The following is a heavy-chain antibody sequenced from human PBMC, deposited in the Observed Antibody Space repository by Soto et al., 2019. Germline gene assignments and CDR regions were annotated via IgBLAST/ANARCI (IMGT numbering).Heavy chain of an antibody. J-gene: IGHJ6*02. CDR2: ISGYNGNT. CDR1: GYTFTSYG. D-gene: IGHD3-10*01. CDR3: ARAGKYYYGSGSPYYYGMDV. Sequence: QVQLVQSGAEVKKPGASVKVSCKASGYTFTSYGVSWVRQAPGQGLEWMGWISGYNGNTNYAQKLQGRVTMTTDTATSTAYVERRSLRSDDTAVYYCARAGKYYYGSGSPYYYGMDVWGQGITVTVSS. V-gene: IGHV1-18*04.